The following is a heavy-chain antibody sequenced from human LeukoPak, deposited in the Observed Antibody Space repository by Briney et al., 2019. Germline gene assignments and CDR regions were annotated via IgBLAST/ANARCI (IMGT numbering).Heavy chain of an antibody. CDR2: IWYDGSNK. CDR3: AISGYDSSGYISLRYYGMDV. CDR1: GFTFSSYG. V-gene: IGHV3-33*08. D-gene: IGHD3-22*01. J-gene: IGHJ6*02. Sequence: PGGSLRLSCAASGFTFSSYGMHWVRQAPGKGLEWVAVIWYDGSNKYYADSVKGRFTISRDNSKNTLYLQMNSLRAEDTAVYYCAISGYDSSGYISLRYYGMDVWGQGTTVTVSS.